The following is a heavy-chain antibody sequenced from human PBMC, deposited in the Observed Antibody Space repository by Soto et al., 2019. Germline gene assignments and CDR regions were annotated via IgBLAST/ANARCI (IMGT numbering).Heavy chain of an antibody. Sequence: EASVQVSCKASGYTFTSYDINWVRQATGQGLEWMGWMNPNSGNTGYAQKFQGRVTMTRNTSISTAYMELSSLKSEDTAVYYCARGREYDFWSGYSDYYYGMDVWGQGTTVTVSS. CDR2: MNPNSGNT. V-gene: IGHV1-8*01. J-gene: IGHJ6*02. CDR3: ARGREYDFWSGYSDYYYGMDV. CDR1: GYTFTSYD. D-gene: IGHD3-3*01.